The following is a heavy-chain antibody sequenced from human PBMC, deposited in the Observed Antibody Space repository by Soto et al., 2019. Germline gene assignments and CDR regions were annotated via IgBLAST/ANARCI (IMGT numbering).Heavy chain of an antibody. V-gene: IGHV3-23*01. CDR2: ISGSGGST. Sequence: GGSLRLSCAASGCNFSSYAMSWVRQAPGKGLEWVSAISGSGGSTYYADSVKGRFTISRDNSKNTLYLQMNSLRAEDTAVYYCAKGDWGYCSSTSCLDFDYWGQGTLVTVS. CDR3: AKGDWGYCSSTSCLDFDY. CDR1: GCNFSSYA. J-gene: IGHJ4*02. D-gene: IGHD2-2*01.